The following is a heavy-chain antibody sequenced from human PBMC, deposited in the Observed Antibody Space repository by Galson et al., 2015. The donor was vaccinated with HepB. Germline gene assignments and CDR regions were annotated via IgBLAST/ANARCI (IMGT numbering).Heavy chain of an antibody. J-gene: IGHJ4*02. CDR1: GGSISSSSYY. Sequence: LSLTCTVSGGSISSSSYYWGWIRQPPGKGLEWIGSIYYSGSTYYNPSLKSRVTISVDTSKNQFSLKLSSVTAADTAVYYCARHRVVTATHFDYWGQGTLVTVSS. CDR2: IYYSGST. V-gene: IGHV4-39*01. D-gene: IGHD2-21*02. CDR3: ARHRVVTATHFDY.